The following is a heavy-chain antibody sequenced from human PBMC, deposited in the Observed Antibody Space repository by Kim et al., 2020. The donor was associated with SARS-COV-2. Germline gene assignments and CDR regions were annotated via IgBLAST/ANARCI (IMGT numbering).Heavy chain of an antibody. Sequence: GGSLRLSCAASGFTFSSYDMHWVRQATGKGLEWVSAIGTAGDTYYPGSVKGRFTISRENAKNSLYLQMNSLRAGDTAVYYCARVAYYDFWSGYYPYYYYYMDVWGEGTAVTVSS. CDR2: IGTAGDT. CDR3: ARVAYYDFWSGYYPYYYYYMDV. V-gene: IGHV3-13*01. CDR1: GFTFSSYD. J-gene: IGHJ6*03. D-gene: IGHD3-3*01.